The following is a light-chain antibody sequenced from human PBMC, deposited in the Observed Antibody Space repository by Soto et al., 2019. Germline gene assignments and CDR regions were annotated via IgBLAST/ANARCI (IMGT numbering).Light chain of an antibody. CDR1: QRVSRN. V-gene: IGKV3-15*01. Sequence: EIVMTQYPATLSVSPGERATLSYRASQRVSRNLAWYQQKPGQAHRLLIYDASTRATVIRARCSGIGSGTEFSLTSSSVQSEGFAVYYCQLYSTWPPWLTFGGWTKVAIK. CDR3: QLYSTWPPWLT. J-gene: IGKJ4*01. CDR2: DAS.